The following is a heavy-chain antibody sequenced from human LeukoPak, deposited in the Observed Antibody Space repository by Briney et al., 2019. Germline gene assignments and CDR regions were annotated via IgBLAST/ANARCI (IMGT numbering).Heavy chain of an antibody. J-gene: IGHJ6*03. V-gene: IGHV1-8*01. CDR2: MNPNSGNT. CDR1: GYTFTSYD. Sequence: ASVKVSCKASGYTFTSYDINWVRQATGQGLEWMGWMNPNSGNTGYAQKFQGRVTMTRNTSISTAYMELSSLRSEDTAVCYCARRGIVVVPASSYYMDVWGKGTTVTVSS. D-gene: IGHD2-2*01. CDR3: ARRGIVVVPASSYYMDV.